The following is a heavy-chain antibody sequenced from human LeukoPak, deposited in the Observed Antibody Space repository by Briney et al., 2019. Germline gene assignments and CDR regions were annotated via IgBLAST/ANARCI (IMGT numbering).Heavy chain of an antibody. CDR1: GYSLNSYW. D-gene: IGHD3-10*01. V-gene: IGHV5-51*01. CDR2: IYPGGSDT. CDR3: ARPTMVRGDHDY. J-gene: IGHJ4*02. Sequence: EAPKISLNGSGYSLNSYWIGLVRQMPGQGLGSTGIIYPGGSDTRCSPPFQGQVTNSADKSISTGCVQWSRLKASDSAMYYCARPTMVRGDHDYWGQGTLVTVRS.